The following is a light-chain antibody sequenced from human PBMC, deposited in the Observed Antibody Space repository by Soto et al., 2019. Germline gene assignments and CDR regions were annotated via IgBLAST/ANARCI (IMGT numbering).Light chain of an antibody. Sequence: QSAVAQEPSLTVSPGETVTLTCGSSTGVVTSTHYPYWFQQKPGQAPRTLIYDTNNKHSWTPARFSGSLLGGKAALTLSGARPEDEAEYHCLLVYGNTWVFGGGTKVTVL. J-gene: IGLJ3*02. CDR3: LLVYGNTWV. CDR1: TGVVTSTHY. V-gene: IGLV7-46*01. CDR2: DTN.